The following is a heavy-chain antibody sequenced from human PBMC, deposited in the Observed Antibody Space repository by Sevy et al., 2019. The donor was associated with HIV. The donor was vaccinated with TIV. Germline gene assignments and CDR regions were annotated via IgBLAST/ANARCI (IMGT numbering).Heavy chain of an antibody. CDR1: AFSFDDYG. CDR3: ARVRLWSRDWFDP. V-gene: IGHV3-20*04. J-gene: IGHJ5*02. Sequence: GKSLKISCAASAFSFDDYGMSWVRQAPGKGLEWVSGINWNRDSTGHADSVKGRFTISRDNAKNLLYLEMNSLRAADTALYYCARVRLWSRDWFDPWGQGTLVTVSS. D-gene: IGHD3-10*01. CDR2: INWNRDST.